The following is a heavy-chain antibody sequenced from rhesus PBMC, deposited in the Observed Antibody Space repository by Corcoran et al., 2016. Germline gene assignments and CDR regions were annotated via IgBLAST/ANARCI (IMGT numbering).Heavy chain of an antibody. V-gene: IGHV3-183*02. CDR1: GFTFGDYG. CDR2: ITTTGDTV. D-gene: IGHD6-25*01. J-gene: IGHJ4*01. CDR3: TRYRGSWNFDY. Sequence: EVQLVESGGGLVQPGESLRLSCAASGFTFGDYGMHWVRQAPGKGLDWVSSITTTGDTVYYSSSVKGRFTVSRDNAKNSLSLQMSSLRAEDTAVYYCTRYRGSWNFDYWGQGVLVTVSS.